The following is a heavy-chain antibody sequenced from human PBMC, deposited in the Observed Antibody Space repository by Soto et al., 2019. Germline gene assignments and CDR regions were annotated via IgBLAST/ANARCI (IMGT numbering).Heavy chain of an antibody. CDR1: DDSIGRSNYF. CDR2: IYHSGST. D-gene: IGHD2-15*01. CDR3: ARFRRGYCSGGSCPSDASDI. V-gene: IGHV4-39*07. J-gene: IGHJ3*02. Sequence: SETLSLTCTVSDDSIGRSNYFWGWIRQPPGKGLEWIGEIYHSGSTNYNPSLKSRVTISVDTSNNHFSLKLSSVTAADTAVYYCARFRRGYCSGGSCPSDASDIWGQGPMVTLSS.